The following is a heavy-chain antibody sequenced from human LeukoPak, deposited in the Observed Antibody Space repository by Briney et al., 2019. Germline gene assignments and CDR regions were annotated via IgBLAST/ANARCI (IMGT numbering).Heavy chain of an antibody. D-gene: IGHD3-3*01. CDR1: GFTFSTYT. CDR3: ARVLGSLAEWLLNPFDY. V-gene: IGHV3-21*01. CDR2: ISSSSSYI. Sequence: GGSLRLSCAASGFTFSTYTMYWVRHPPGKGLEWVSSISSSSSYIYYADSVKGRFTISRDNAKNSLYLQMNSLRAEDTAVYYCARVLGSLAEWLLNPFDYWGQGTLVTVSS. J-gene: IGHJ4*02.